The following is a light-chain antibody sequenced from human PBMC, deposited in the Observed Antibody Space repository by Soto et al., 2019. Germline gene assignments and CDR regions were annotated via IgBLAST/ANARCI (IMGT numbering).Light chain of an antibody. CDR3: SSYTSSSTQV. V-gene: IGLV2-14*01. Sequence: QSALTQPASVSGSPGQSITISCTVTSSDVGGYNYVSWYQQHPGKAPKLMIYEVSNRPSGVSNRFSGSKSGNTASLTISGLQAEDEADYYCSSYTSSSTQVFGTGTKVTLL. CDR2: EVS. J-gene: IGLJ1*01. CDR1: SSDVGGYNY.